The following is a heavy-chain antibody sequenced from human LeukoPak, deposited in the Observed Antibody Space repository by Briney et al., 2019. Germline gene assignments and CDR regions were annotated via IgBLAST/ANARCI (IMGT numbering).Heavy chain of an antibody. V-gene: IGHV3-74*01. CDR2: TNTDGRST. Sequence: GGSLRLSCAASGFTLSSYWMHWVRQASGKGLEWVSRTNTDGRSTSYADSVKGRFTMSRDNAKNTVYLQMNSLRAEDTAVYYCARDRAPDYWGQGTLVTVSS. CDR1: GFTLSSYW. CDR3: ARDRAPDY. J-gene: IGHJ4*02.